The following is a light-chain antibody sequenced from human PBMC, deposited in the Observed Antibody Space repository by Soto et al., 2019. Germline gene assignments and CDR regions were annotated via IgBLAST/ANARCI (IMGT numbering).Light chain of an antibody. Sequence: DIQMTQSPSSLSASVGDRVTITCRASQDILNYLAWFQQKPGKAPKSLIYGASSLHSGVPSRFSGSGFGTDVSLTISSLQPEDFATYYCQQYASNVATFGQGTTLEV. CDR2: GAS. V-gene: IGKV1-16*01. CDR3: QQYASNVAT. J-gene: IGKJ2*01. CDR1: QDILNY.